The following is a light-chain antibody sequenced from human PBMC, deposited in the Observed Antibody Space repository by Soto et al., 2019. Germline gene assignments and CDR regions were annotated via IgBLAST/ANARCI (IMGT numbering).Light chain of an antibody. Sequence: EIVLTQSPATLSLSPGERATLSCRASQSVSRYLAWYQQKPGQAPRLLIYDASKRASGFPARFSGSGSGTDFTLTISSLEPEDFAVYYCQERTGWPPWTFGQGTKVDIK. CDR2: DAS. V-gene: IGKV3-11*01. J-gene: IGKJ1*01. CDR3: QERTGWPPWT. CDR1: QSVSRY.